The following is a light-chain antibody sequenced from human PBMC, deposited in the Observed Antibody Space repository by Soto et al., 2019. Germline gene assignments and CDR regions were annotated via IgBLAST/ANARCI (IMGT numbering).Light chain of an antibody. Sequence: QSALTQPASVSGSPGQSITISCTGTSSDVGGSNYVSWYQQHPGKAPKLIIFDVSHRPSGFSNRFSGSKSGNTASLTISGLQAEDEADYYCSSYTSSSTYVFGTGTKVT. CDR3: SSYTSSSTYV. CDR1: SSDVGGSNY. V-gene: IGLV2-14*03. J-gene: IGLJ1*01. CDR2: DVS.